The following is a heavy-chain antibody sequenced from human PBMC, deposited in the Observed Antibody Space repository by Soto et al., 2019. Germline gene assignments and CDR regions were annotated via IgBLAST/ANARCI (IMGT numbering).Heavy chain of an antibody. J-gene: IGHJ4*02. V-gene: IGHV3-30*03. CDR3: APWFGAFDY. CDR2: ISYDGSNK. D-gene: IGHD3-10*01. CDR1: GFTFSSYG. Sequence: QVQLVESGGGVVQPGRSLRLSCAASGFTFSSYGMHWVLQAPGKGLEWVAVISYDGSNKYYADSVKGRFTISRDNSKNTLYLQMNSLRAEDTAVYYCAPWFGAFDYWGQGTLGTVSS.